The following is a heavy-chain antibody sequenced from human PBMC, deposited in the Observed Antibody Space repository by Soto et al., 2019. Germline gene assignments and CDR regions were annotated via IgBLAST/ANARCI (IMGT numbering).Heavy chain of an antibody. D-gene: IGHD6-13*01. CDR2: ISGSGGST. Sequence: EVQLLESGGGLVLPGGSLRLSCAASGFTFNNYAMSWVRQAPGKGLEWVSVISGSGGSTYYADSVKGRFTISRDNSKNTLYLQMNSLRAEDTAVYYCAKDPCPGCIAAAGTFDYWGQGTLVTVSS. V-gene: IGHV3-23*01. CDR3: AKDPCPGCIAAAGTFDY. CDR1: GFTFNNYA. J-gene: IGHJ4*02.